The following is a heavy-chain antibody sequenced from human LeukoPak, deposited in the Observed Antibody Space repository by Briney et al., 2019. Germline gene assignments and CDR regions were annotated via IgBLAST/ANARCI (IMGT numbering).Heavy chain of an antibody. CDR1: GGTFSSCA. Sequence: WASVKVSCKASGGTFSSCAISWVRQAPGQGLEWMGRIIPIFGTANYAQKFQGRVTITTDESTSTAYMELSSLGSEDTAVYYCARDPPSTVTTGDYWGQGTLVTVSS. CDR2: IIPIFGTA. D-gene: IGHD4-17*01. V-gene: IGHV1-69*05. CDR3: ARDPPSTVTTGDY. J-gene: IGHJ4*02.